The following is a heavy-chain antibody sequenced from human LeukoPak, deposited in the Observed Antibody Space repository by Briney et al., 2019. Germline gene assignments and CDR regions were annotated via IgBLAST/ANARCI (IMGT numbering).Heavy chain of an antibody. V-gene: IGHV1-3*01. CDR2: INAGNGNT. D-gene: IGHD3-10*01. Sequence: ASVKVSCKASGGTFSSYAISWVRQAPGQRLEWMGWINAGNGNTKYSQKFQGRVTITRDTSASTAYMELSSLRSEDTAVYYCARGPYYYGSGKSRDYFDYWGQGTLVTVSS. CDR3: ARGPYYYGSGKSRDYFDY. J-gene: IGHJ4*02. CDR1: GGTFSSYA.